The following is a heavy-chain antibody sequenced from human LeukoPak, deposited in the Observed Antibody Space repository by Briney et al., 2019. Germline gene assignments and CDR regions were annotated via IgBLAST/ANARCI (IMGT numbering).Heavy chain of an antibody. Sequence: GGSLRLSCAASGFTFRTYPMNWIRQAPGKGLEWVSYISVSSDIIYYADSVKGRFTISRDNAKNSLYLQMNSLRDEDTAVYYCARGDFYDPQGMDVWGQGTTVTVSS. CDR1: GFTFRTYP. CDR3: ARGDFYDPQGMDV. CDR2: ISVSSDII. D-gene: IGHD3-22*01. J-gene: IGHJ6*02. V-gene: IGHV3-48*02.